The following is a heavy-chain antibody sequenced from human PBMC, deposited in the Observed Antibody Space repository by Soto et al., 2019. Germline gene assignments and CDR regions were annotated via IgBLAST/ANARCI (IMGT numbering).Heavy chain of an antibody. Sequence: ASVKVSCKASGYTFTSYGISWVRQAPGQGLEWMGWISAYNGNTNYAQKLQGRVTMTTDTSTSTAYMELRSLRSDDTAVYYCAVRVGTSKRYYFDYWGQGTLVTAPQ. CDR2: ISAYNGNT. CDR3: AVRVGTSKRYYFDY. CDR1: GYTFTSYG. D-gene: IGHD1-26*01. J-gene: IGHJ4*02. V-gene: IGHV1-18*01.